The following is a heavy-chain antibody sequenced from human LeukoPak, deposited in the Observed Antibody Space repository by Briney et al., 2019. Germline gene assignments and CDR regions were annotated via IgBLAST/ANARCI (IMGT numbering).Heavy chain of an antibody. D-gene: IGHD1-26*01. CDR3: AKAREGWDLLGF. CDR2: IKQDGSEK. J-gene: IGHJ4*02. CDR1: GFTFSSYW. Sequence: GGSLRLSCAASGFTFSSYWMSWVRQAPGKGLEWVANIKQDGSEKYYVDSVKGRFTISRDNAKNTLYLQMNSLRAEDTALYYCAKAREGWDLLGFWGQGTLVTVSS. V-gene: IGHV3-7*03.